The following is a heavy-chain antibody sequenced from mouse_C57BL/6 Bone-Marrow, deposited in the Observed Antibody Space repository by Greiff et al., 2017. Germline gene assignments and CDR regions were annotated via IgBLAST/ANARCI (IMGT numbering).Heavy chain of an antibody. CDR1: GYTFTSYT. Sequence: VQLQQSGAELARPGASVKMSCKASGYTFTSYTMHWVKQRPEQGLEWIGYINPSSGYTKYNQKFKDKATLTADKSSSTAYMQLSSLTSEDSAVYYCARGAYYGFAYWGQGTLVTVSA. D-gene: IGHD2-10*01. CDR3: ARGAYYGFAY. CDR2: INPSSGYT. V-gene: IGHV1-4*01. J-gene: IGHJ3*01.